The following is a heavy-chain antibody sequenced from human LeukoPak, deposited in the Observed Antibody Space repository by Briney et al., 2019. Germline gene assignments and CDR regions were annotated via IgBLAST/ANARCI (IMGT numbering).Heavy chain of an antibody. D-gene: IGHD6-13*01. CDR3: ARGPQSWYYYYYGMDV. CDR2: INPNSGGT. Sequence: GASVKVSCKASRYTFTGYYMHWVRQAPGQGLEWMGWINPNSGGTNYAQKFQGRVTMTRDTSISTAYMELSRLRSDDTAVYYCARGPQSWYYYYYGMDVWGQGTTVTVSS. J-gene: IGHJ6*02. CDR1: RYTFTGYY. V-gene: IGHV1-2*02.